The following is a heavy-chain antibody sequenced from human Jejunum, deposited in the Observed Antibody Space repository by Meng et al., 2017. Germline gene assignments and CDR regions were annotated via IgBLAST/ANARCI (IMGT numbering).Heavy chain of an antibody. CDR2: ISYDGNIK. D-gene: IGHD1-26*01. J-gene: IGHJ4*02. CDR3: ARDGKVGGRKYYFDY. V-gene: IGHV3-30*15. CDR1: GFTFSNYA. Sequence: GESLKISCAASGFTFSNYAIHWVRQAPGKGLEWVAIISYDGNIKYYADSVKGRFTISRDNSENTLYLQMSSLRAEDTAVYNCARDGKVGGRKYYFDYWGQGTLVTVSS.